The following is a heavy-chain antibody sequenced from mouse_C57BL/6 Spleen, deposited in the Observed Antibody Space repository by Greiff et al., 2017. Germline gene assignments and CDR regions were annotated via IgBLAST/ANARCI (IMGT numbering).Heavy chain of an antibody. CDR1: GFTFSDAW. D-gene: IGHD2-3*01. CDR3: TRYDGYYVDYAMDY. Sequence: EVKLMESGGGLVQPGGSMKLSCAASGFTFSDAWMDWVRQSPEKGLEWVAEIRNKANNHATYYAESVKGRFTISRDDSKSSVYLQMNSLRAEDTGIYYCTRYDGYYVDYAMDYWGQGTSVTVSS. J-gene: IGHJ4*01. CDR2: IRNKANNHAT. V-gene: IGHV6-6*01.